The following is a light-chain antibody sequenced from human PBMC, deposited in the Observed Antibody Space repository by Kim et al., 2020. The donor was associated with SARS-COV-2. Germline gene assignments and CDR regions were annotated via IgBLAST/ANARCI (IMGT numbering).Light chain of an antibody. CDR1: QSVSSN. V-gene: IGKV3D-15*01. J-gene: IGKJ5*01. CDR3: QQYNDWPPIT. CDR2: GAS. Sequence: EIVMTQSPATLSVSPGERATLSCRASQSVSSNLAWYQQKPGQAPRLLIYGASMRASGIPARFSGSGSGTEFTFTISSLQSEDSALYYCQQYNDWPPITFGQGTRLEIK.